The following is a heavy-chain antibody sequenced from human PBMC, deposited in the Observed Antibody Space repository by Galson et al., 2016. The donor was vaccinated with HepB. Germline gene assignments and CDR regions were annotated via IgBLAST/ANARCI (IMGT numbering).Heavy chain of an antibody. Sequence: SLRLSCAVSGFTFEDYAMHWVRQVPGKGLEWISGISWDSGSINYAISVKGRFTISRDNAKNSLYLQMNSLRAEDTALYYCAKGRRYFDWLLGFDYWGQGILVTVSS. J-gene: IGHJ4*02. D-gene: IGHD3-9*01. CDR1: GFTFEDYA. CDR3: AKGRRYFDWLLGFDY. CDR2: ISWDSGSI. V-gene: IGHV3-9*01.